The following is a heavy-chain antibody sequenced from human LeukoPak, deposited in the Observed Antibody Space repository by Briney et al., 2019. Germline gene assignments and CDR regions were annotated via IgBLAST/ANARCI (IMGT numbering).Heavy chain of an antibody. V-gene: IGHV3-48*01. CDR1: GFTFSDYS. CDR3: ARDYKYAFDN. Sequence: GGSLRLSCAASGFTFSDYSMNWVRQAPGKGLEWISYIGIDSGNTNYTDSVKGRFTISGDKAKNSLYLQMNSLRVEDTAVYYCARDYKYAFDNWGQGTLVTVSS. D-gene: IGHD5-24*01. CDR2: IGIDSGNT. J-gene: IGHJ4*02.